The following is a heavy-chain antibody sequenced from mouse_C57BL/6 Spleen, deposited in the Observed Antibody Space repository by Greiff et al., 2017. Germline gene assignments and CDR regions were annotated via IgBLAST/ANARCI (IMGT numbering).Heavy chain of an antibody. Sequence: EVQLVESGGGLVKPGGSLKLSCAASGFTFSDYGMHWVRQAPEKGLEWVAYISSGSSTIYYADTVKGRFTISRDNAKNTLFLQMTSLMSEDTAMYYCARPQPSYYYGSSYPYYFDYWGQGTTLTVSS. CDR2: ISSGSSTI. J-gene: IGHJ2*01. CDR3: ARPQPSYYYGSSYPYYFDY. CDR1: GFTFSDYG. V-gene: IGHV5-17*01. D-gene: IGHD1-1*01.